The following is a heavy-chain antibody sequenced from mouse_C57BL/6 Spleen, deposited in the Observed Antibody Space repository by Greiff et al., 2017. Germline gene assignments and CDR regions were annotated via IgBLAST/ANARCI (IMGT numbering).Heavy chain of an antibody. D-gene: IGHD1-1*01. CDR3: ARGSHYGYAMDY. CDR2: ILPGRGST. J-gene: IGHJ4*01. V-gene: IGHV1-9*01. Sequence: QVQLQQSGAELMKPGASVKLSCKATGYTFTGSWLEWVKQRPGHGLEWIGEILPGRGSTNYNEKFKGKAPFTADTSSTTPYLQLSSLPTEDSAIYYCARGSHYGYAMDYWGQGTSVTVSS. CDR1: GYTFTGSW.